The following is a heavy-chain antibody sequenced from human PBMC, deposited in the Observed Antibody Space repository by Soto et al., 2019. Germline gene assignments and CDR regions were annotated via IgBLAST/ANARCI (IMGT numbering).Heavy chain of an antibody. CDR1: GGSISSGDYY. Sequence: QVQLQESGPGLVKPSQTLSLTCTVSGGSISSGDYYWSWIRQPPGKGLEWIGYIYYSGSTYYNPSLKSRVTTSADTSKNQFSLELSPVTAADTAVYYCARAPMVRGADDAFDIWGQGTMVTVSS. CDR2: IYYSGST. J-gene: IGHJ3*02. CDR3: ARAPMVRGADDAFDI. V-gene: IGHV4-30-4*01. D-gene: IGHD3-10*01.